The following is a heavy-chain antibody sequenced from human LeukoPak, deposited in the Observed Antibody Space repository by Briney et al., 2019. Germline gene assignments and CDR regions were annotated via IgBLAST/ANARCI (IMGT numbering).Heavy chain of an antibody. V-gene: IGHV3-48*01. CDR3: ARVRTYYYMDV. J-gene: IGHJ6*03. CDR2: ISSSSSTI. CDR1: GFTFSSYS. Sequence: GGSLRLSCAASGFTFSSYSMNWVRQAPGKGLEWVSYISSSSSTIYYADSVKGRFTISRDNAKNSVYLQMNSLRAEDTAVYYCARVRTYYYMDVWGKGTTVTVSS.